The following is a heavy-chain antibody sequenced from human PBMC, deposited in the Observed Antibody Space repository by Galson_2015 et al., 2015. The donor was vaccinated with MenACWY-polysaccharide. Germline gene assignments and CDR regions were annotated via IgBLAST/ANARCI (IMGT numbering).Heavy chain of an antibody. D-gene: IGHD6-19*01. CDR2: IYYTGTT. CDR1: GGSIRSYR. J-gene: IGHJ5*02. V-gene: IGHV4-59*01. CDR3: AGLMAGSPFGWFDP. Sequence: LTCTVSGGSIRSYRWTWIRQPPGTGLEWIGYIYYTGTTKYNPSLTSRVTISVDTSKKYFSLKLSSVTAADTAVYYCAGLMAGSPFGWFDPWGQGTLVTVSS.